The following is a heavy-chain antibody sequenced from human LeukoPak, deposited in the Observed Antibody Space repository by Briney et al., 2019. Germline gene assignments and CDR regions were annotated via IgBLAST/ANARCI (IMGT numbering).Heavy chain of an antibody. Sequence: GGSLRLSCAASGFTVSSNYMGWVRQAPGKGLEWVSVIYSGGSTYYADSVKGRFTISRDNSKNTLYLQMNSLRAEDTAVYYCARELLGQQLVSSDAFDIWGQGTMVTVSS. CDR1: GFTVSSNY. V-gene: IGHV3-53*01. J-gene: IGHJ3*02. D-gene: IGHD6-13*01. CDR2: IYSGGST. CDR3: ARELLGQQLVSSDAFDI.